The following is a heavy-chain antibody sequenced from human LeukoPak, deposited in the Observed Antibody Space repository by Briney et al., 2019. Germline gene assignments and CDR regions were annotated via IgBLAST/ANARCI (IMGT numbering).Heavy chain of an antibody. CDR1: GFTFSIYS. V-gene: IGHV3-21*01. D-gene: IGHD5-18*01. CDR3: ARGGRGYSYGTDAFDM. CDR2: ISSTSTYI. Sequence: GGSLRLSCAASGFTFSIYSMNWVRQAPGKGLEWVSSISSTSTYIYYADSLKGRFTISRDNTKNSVYLQMNSLRAEDTAVYYCARGGRGYSYGTDAFDMWGQGTMVTVSS. J-gene: IGHJ3*02.